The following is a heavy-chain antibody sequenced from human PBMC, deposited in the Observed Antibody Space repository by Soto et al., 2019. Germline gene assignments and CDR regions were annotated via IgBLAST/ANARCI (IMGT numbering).Heavy chain of an antibody. Sequence: QVQLVQSGAEVKKPGSSVKVSCKASGGTFSSYAISWVRQAPGQGLEWMGGVIPMFGTANYAQKFQGRVTIHANEYRSTTYMELSSLRSEDTAVYYCATEYSSSSTHGGGFDFWGQGTLVTVSS. J-gene: IGHJ4*02. D-gene: IGHD6-6*01. CDR2: VIPMFGTA. CDR3: ATEYSSSSTHGGGFDF. V-gene: IGHV1-69*12. CDR1: GGTFSSYA.